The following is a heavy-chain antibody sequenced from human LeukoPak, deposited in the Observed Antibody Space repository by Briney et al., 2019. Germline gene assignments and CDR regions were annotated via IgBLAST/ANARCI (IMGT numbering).Heavy chain of an antibody. CDR3: ARDPSDYYGSGRRRTDNWFDP. CDR1: GFTFSSYG. J-gene: IGHJ5*02. V-gene: IGHV3-33*01. CDR2: IWYDGSNK. D-gene: IGHD3-10*01. Sequence: GGSLRLSCAASGFTFSSYGMHWVRQAPGKGLEWVAVIWYDGSNKYYADSAKGRFTISRDNSKNTLYLQMNSLRAEDTAVYYCARDPSDYYGSGRRRTDNWFDPWGQGTLVTVSS.